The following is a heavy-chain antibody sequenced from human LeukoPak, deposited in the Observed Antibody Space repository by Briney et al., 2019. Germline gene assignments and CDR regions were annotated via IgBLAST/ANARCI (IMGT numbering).Heavy chain of an antibody. D-gene: IGHD2-15*01. CDR2: ISSSSSYI. V-gene: IGHV3-21*01. CDR1: GFTFSSYS. CDR3: ASSGHGGSLLIY. J-gene: IGHJ4*02. Sequence: GGSLRLSCAASGFTFSSYSMNWVRQAPGKGLEWVSSISSSSSYIYYADSVKGRFTISRDNAKNSLYLQMNSLRAEDTAVYYCASSGHGGSLLIYWGQGTPVTVSS.